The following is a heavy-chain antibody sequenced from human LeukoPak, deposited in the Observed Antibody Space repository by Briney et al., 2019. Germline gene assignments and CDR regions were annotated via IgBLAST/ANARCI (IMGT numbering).Heavy chain of an antibody. CDR1: GFTFSSYV. CDR3: AKRVSGTTFY. Sequence: GGSLRLSCAASGFTFSSYVMSWVRQAPGKGLEWVSAISGRGATTYYADSVKGRFTISRDNYKNTLYLHMNSLRAEDTAVYYCAKRVSGTTFYWGQGTLVTVSS. D-gene: IGHD1-1*01. CDR2: ISGRGATT. V-gene: IGHV3-23*01. J-gene: IGHJ4*02.